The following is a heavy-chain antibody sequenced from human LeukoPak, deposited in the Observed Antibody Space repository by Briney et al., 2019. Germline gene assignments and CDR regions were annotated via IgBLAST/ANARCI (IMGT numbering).Heavy chain of an antibody. CDR3: ARGRTYYDSSGYYYAPALFDY. J-gene: IGHJ4*02. Sequence: KSSETLSLTCAVYGGSFSGYYWSWIRQPPGKGLEWIGEINHSGSTNYNPSLKSRVTISIDTSKNQFSLKLSSVTAADTAVYYCARGRTYYDSSGYYYAPALFDYWGQGTLVTVSS. V-gene: IGHV4-34*01. CDR1: GGSFSGYY. D-gene: IGHD3-22*01. CDR2: INHSGST.